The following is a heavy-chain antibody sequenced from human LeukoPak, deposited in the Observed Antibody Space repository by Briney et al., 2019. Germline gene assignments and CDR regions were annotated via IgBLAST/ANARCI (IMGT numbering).Heavy chain of an antibody. V-gene: IGHV3-23*01. Sequence: GGSLRLSCAASGLTFSSYAMTWVRQTPGKGLEWVSDINGSGGSTYYADSVKGRFTISRDNSKNTLYLQMNRLRAEDTAVYYCARGKEPVAGSLSHFDYWGQGTLVTVSS. CDR2: INGSGGST. CDR1: GLTFSSYA. CDR3: ARGKEPVAGSLSHFDY. J-gene: IGHJ4*02. D-gene: IGHD6-19*01.